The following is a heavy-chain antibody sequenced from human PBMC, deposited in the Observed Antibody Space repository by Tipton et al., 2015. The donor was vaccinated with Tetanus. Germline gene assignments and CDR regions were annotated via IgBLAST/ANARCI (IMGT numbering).Heavy chain of an antibody. V-gene: IGHV4-39*01. Sequence: LSLTCVVSGGAISSNRFYWGWIRQSPGKGLERIGNIYDGGSPSFSPSLKSRATIFADTSKNQFSLKLRSVTAADTAVYYCARLFRPRRYYGAFEDFWGQGTLVTVSS. D-gene: IGHD3-16*01. CDR1: GGAISSNRFY. CDR2: IYDGGSP. J-gene: IGHJ4*02. CDR3: ARLFRPRRYYGAFEDF.